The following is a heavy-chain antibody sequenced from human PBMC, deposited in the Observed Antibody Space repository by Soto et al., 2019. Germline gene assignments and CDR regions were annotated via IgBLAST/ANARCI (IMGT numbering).Heavy chain of an antibody. J-gene: IGHJ4*02. V-gene: IGHV3-7*05. CDR3: ARFCSSTSCYDEFDY. CDR1: GFTFSSYW. D-gene: IGHD2-2*01. CDR2: IKQDGSEK. Sequence: GGSLRLSCAASGFTFSSYWMSWVRQAPGKGLEWVANIKQDGSEKYYVDSVKGRFTISRDNANNSLYLQMNSLRAEDTALYYGARFCSSTSCYDEFDYWGQGTLVTVSS.